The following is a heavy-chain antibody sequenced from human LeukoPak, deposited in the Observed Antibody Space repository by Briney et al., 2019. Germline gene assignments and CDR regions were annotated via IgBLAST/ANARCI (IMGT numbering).Heavy chain of an antibody. J-gene: IGHJ2*01. V-gene: IGHV1-18*01. D-gene: IGHD5-12*01. CDR3: ARDQVVATIGRYFDL. CDR2: ISAYNGNT. CDR1: GYTFTSYG. Sequence: ASVKVSCTASGYTFTSYGISWVRQAPGQGLEWMGWISAYNGNTNYAQKLQGRVTMTTDTSTSTAYMELRSLRSDDTAVYYCARDQVVATIGRYFDLWGRGTLVTVSS.